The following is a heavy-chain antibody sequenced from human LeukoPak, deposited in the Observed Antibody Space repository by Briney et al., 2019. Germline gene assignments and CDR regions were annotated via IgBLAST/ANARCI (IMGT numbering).Heavy chain of an antibody. CDR3: AKEQRIRHCSGGVCMEGYYFDY. CDR1: GFNFNMFA. CDR2: LSRGGATT. J-gene: IGHJ4*01. D-gene: IGHD2-8*02. Sequence: QTGGSLRLSCTGSGFNFNMFAMNWVRQAPGQGLEWVSGLSRGGATTNYADSVKGRFAISRDKSKNMVFLQMNSLRPEDTAVYYCAKEQRIRHCSGGVCMEGYYFDYWGQGTLVTVSS. V-gene: IGHV3-23*01.